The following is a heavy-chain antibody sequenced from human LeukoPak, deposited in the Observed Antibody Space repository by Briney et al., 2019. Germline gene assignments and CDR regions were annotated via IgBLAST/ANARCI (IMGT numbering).Heavy chain of an antibody. V-gene: IGHV4-59*01. D-gene: IGHD3-3*01. J-gene: IGHJ6*03. CDR3: ARGGEDYDFWSGYYTWYYYMDV. CDR2: IYYSGST. Sequence: SETLSLTCTVSGGSISSYYWSWIRQPPGKGLEWIGNIYYSGSTNYNPSLKSRVTISVDTSKNQFSLKLSSVTAADTAVYYCARGGEDYDFWSGYYTWYYYMDVWGKGTTVTVSS. CDR1: GGSISSYY.